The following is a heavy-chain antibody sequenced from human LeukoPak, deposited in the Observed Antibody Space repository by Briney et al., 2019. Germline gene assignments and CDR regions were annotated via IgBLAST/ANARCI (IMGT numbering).Heavy chain of an antibody. CDR1: GLTFTSYW. D-gene: IGHD2-15*01. V-gene: IGHV3-74*01. Sequence: GGSLRLSCAASGLTFTSYWMHRVRQAPGKGLVWVSRINSDGSSTSYADSVKGRFTISRDNAKNTLYLQMNSLRAEDTAVYYCARGPRWYCSGGSCYSWFDPWGQGTLVTVSS. CDR3: ARGPRWYCSGGSCYSWFDP. CDR2: INSDGSST. J-gene: IGHJ5*02.